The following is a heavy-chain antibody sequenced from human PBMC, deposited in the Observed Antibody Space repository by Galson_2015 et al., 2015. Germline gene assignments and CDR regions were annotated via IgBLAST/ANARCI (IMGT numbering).Heavy chain of an antibody. CDR2: INSDGSST. CDR3: AREVAVADFNWFDP. CDR1: GFTSSSYW. V-gene: IGHV3-74*01. Sequence: SLRLSCAASGFTSSSYWMHWVRQAPGKGLVWVSRINSDGSSTSYADSVKGRFTISRDNAKNTLYLQMNSLRAEDTAVYYCAREVAVADFNWFDPWGQGTLVTVSS. D-gene: IGHD6-19*01. J-gene: IGHJ5*02.